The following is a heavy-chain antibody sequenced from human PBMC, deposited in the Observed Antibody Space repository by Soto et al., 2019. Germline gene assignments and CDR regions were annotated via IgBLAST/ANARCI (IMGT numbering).Heavy chain of an antibody. J-gene: IGHJ6*03. V-gene: IGHV4-31*03. CDR2: TYYTGST. CDR1: GASINIEGYY. D-gene: IGHD1-1*01. CDR3: VRGHNWDTKYDGGV. Sequence: QVQLQESGPGLAKPSQSLSLTCTVTGASINIEGYYWSWIRQHPVKGLEWICYTYYTGSTFSNPALGSRVSGSQDPSQIQFSLQHTSVTAADTAVYFCVRGHNWDTKYDGGVWGKGTTVTVSS.